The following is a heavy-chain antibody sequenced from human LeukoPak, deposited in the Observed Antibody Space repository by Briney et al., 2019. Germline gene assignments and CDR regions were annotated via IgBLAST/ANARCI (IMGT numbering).Heavy chain of an antibody. CDR3: ARAPLVAAAFDY. Sequence: SETLSLTCTVSGGSISSSSNYWDWIRQPPGEGLEWIGSIYYSGNTYYNPSLKSRVTISVDTSKNQFSLKLSSVTAADTAVYYCARAPLVAAAFDYWGQGTLVTVSS. V-gene: IGHV4-39*07. CDR2: IYYSGNT. D-gene: IGHD6-13*01. J-gene: IGHJ4*02. CDR1: GGSISSSSNY.